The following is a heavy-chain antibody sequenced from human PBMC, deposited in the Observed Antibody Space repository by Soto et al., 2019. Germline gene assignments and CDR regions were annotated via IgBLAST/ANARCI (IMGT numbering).Heavy chain of an antibody. V-gene: IGHV1-69*13. J-gene: IGHJ6*02. Sequence: GASVKVSCKASGGTFSSYAISWVRQAPGQGLEWMGGIIPIFGTANYAQKFQGRVTITADESTSTAYMELSSLRSEDTAVYYCAREGYCSGGSCYSGYYGMDVWGQGTTVTVSS. CDR2: IIPIFGTA. CDR1: GGTFSSYA. D-gene: IGHD2-15*01. CDR3: AREGYCSGGSCYSGYYGMDV.